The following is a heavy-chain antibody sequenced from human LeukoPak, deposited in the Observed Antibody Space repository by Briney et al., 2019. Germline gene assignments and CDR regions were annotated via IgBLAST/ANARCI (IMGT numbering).Heavy chain of an antibody. D-gene: IGHD2-2*01. CDR1: GFTFSSYA. V-gene: IGHV3-23*01. CDR3: AKLGGIVVVPAASYWNWFDP. Sequence: GGSLRLSCAASGFTFSSYAMSWVRQAPGQGLERVSAISGSGGSTYYADSVKGRFTISRDNSKNTLYLQMNSLRAEDTAVYYCAKLGGIVVVPAASYWNWFDPWGQGTLVTVSS. J-gene: IGHJ5*02. CDR2: ISGSGGST.